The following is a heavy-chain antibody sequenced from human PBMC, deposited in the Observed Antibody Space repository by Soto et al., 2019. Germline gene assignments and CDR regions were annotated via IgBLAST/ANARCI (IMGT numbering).Heavy chain of an antibody. J-gene: IGHJ3*02. CDR3: ARDFPCGRSLCAAFDI. CDR1: GFTFSSYA. D-gene: IGHD2-21*01. Sequence: GGSLRLSCAASGFTFSSYAMGWVRQAPGKGLEWVSAISSSSIYIYHADSLKGRFTISRDNAKNSLYLQMDSLRAEDTAVYYCARDFPCGRSLCAAFDIWGQGTMVTVSS. V-gene: IGHV3-21*01. CDR2: ISSSSIYI.